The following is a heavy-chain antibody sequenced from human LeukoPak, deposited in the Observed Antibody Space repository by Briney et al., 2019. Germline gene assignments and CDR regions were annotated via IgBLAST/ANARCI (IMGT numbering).Heavy chain of an antibody. CDR2: ISGSGGST. V-gene: IGHV3-23*01. Sequence: GSLRLSCAASGFTFSNYAMSWVRQAPGKGLEWVSSISGSGGSTYYADSVKGRFTISRDNSKNTLYLQMNSLRAEDTAVYYCAKGGKLVVPTYFDYWGQGTLVTVSS. J-gene: IGHJ4*02. CDR3: AKGGKLVVPTYFDY. D-gene: IGHD2-2*01. CDR1: GFTFSNYA.